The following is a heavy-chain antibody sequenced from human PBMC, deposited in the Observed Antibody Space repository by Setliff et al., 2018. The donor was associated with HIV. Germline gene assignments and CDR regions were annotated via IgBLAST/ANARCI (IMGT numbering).Heavy chain of an antibody. D-gene: IGHD4-17*01. CDR1: GDSISTYY. CDR2: IYISGRT. Sequence: SETLSLTCTVSGDSISTYYWSWIRQPPRKGLEWIGYIYISGRTSYNPSLKSRVTISVDTSKNQFSLKLSSVTAADTAIYYCSRSPKGRYGDYVYAFDIWGQGTMVTVSS. J-gene: IGHJ3*02. V-gene: IGHV4-4*09. CDR3: SRSPKGRYGDYVYAFDI.